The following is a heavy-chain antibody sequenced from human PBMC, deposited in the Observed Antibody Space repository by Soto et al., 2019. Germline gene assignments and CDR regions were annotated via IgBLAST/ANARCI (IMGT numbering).Heavy chain of an antibody. Sequence: QLQLQESGSGLVKPSQTLSLTCAVSGGSISSGGYSWSWIRQPPGKGLEWIGYIYHSGSTYYNPSLKSRVTISVDRSKNQFSLKLSSVTAADTAVYYCATHDGPAAAGLVLDFWGQGTLVTVSS. J-gene: IGHJ4*02. V-gene: IGHV4-30-2*01. CDR3: ATHDGPAAAGLVLDF. CDR1: GGSISSGGYS. CDR2: IYHSGST. D-gene: IGHD6-13*01.